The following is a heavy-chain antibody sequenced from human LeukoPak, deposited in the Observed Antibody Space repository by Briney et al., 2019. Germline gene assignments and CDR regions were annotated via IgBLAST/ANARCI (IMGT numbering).Heavy chain of an antibody. V-gene: IGHV3-23*01. Sequence: GGSLRLSCAASGFTFSSYAMSWVRQAPGEGLEWVSAISGSGGSTYYADSVKGRFTISRDNSKNTLYLQMNSLRAEDTAVYYCAKDRVSISSSGYFDYWGQGTLVTVSS. CDR2: ISGSGGST. J-gene: IGHJ4*02. CDR1: GFTFSSYA. CDR3: AKDRVSISSSGYFDY. D-gene: IGHD6-13*01.